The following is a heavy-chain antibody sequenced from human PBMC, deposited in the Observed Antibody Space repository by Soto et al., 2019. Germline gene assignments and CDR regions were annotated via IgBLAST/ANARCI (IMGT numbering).Heavy chain of an antibody. CDR1: GFTFSNHG. Sequence: EVQLLESGGGLAQPGGSLRLSCAASGFTFSNHGMTWVRQAPGKGLGWVSSVSADGYTTYYADSVRGRLTISRDNSGDTVYVRMNNLRAEDTALYYCAREASVPSFGEFWFFDLWGRGTQVTVSS. D-gene: IGHD3-10*01. CDR2: VSADGYTT. CDR3: AREASVPSFGEFWFFDL. V-gene: IGHV3-23*01. J-gene: IGHJ2*01.